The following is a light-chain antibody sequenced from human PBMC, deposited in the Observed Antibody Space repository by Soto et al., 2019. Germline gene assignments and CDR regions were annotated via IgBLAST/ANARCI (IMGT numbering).Light chain of an antibody. CDR3: QQSYSAPWT. CDR2: DAS. V-gene: IGKV1-39*01. J-gene: IGKJ1*01. Sequence: DIQMTQSPSPLSASIGDRVTITCRASQSVSTYLNWYQQKPRKAPTVLIYDASRLQTGVPSRFRGSGSGTDFTLTISSLQPEDSATYYCQQSYSAPWTFGQGTTVEIK. CDR1: QSVSTY.